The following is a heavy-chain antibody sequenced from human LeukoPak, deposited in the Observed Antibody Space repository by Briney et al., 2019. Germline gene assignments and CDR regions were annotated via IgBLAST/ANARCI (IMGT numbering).Heavy chain of an antibody. CDR1: GFTFSNYG. Sequence: GGSLRLSCAASGFTFSNYGMHWVRQAPGKGLEWVAVIWYDGSNEYYADSVRGRFTISRDNSKNTLYLQMNSLRAEDTAVYYCARGGRYCSSSSCHLGDYWGQGTLVTVSS. CDR2: IWYDGSNE. D-gene: IGHD2-2*01. V-gene: IGHV3-33*01. CDR3: ARGGRYCSSSSCHLGDY. J-gene: IGHJ4*02.